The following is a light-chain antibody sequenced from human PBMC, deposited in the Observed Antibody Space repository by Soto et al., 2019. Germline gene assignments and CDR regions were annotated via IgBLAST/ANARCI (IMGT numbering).Light chain of an antibody. CDR1: QSVSSN. V-gene: IGKV3-15*01. Sequence: EIVMTQSPATLSVSPGERATLSCRASQSVSSNLAWYQQKPDQAPRLLIYGASTRSTGIPARFSGSGSGTELTLTISSLQSEDFAFYYCQQYNNWPRTFGQGTKVDIK. CDR2: GAS. J-gene: IGKJ1*01. CDR3: QQYNNWPRT.